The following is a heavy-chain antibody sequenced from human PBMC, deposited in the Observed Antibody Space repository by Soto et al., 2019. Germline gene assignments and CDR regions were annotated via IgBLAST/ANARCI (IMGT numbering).Heavy chain of an antibody. CDR2: IKRKTDGGTT. J-gene: IGHJ4*02. V-gene: IGHV3-15*05. Sequence: GGSLRLSCVASGFTFTNTWMSWVRQAPGKGLEWVGRIKRKTDGGTTDYAALAKGRFTISRDDSKSTVYLQMNSLKTEDTGVYYFTTYHTRTAGLSDWGQGILVTVSS. D-gene: IGHD6-25*01. CDR1: GFTFTNTW. CDR3: TTYHTRTAGLSD.